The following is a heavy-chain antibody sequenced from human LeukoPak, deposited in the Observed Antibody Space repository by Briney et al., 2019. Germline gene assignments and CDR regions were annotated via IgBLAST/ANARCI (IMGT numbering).Heavy chain of an antibody. J-gene: IGHJ6*03. CDR2: ISSNGGST. CDR3: ARRNYYYDSSGYPNWGFASNYYYYMDV. Sequence: GGSLRLSCAASGFTFSSYAMHWVRQAPGKGLEYVSAISSNGGSTYYANSVEGRFTISRDNSKNTLYLQMGSLRAEDMAVYYCARRNYYYDSSGYPNWGFASNYYYYMDVWGKGTTVTISS. D-gene: IGHD3-22*01. CDR1: GFTFSSYA. V-gene: IGHV3-64*01.